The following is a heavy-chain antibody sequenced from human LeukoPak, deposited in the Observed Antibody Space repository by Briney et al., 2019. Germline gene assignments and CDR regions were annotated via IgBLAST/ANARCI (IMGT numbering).Heavy chain of an antibody. CDR2: IYYSGST. V-gene: IGHV4-39*01. CDR1: GGYISSSSYY. D-gene: IGHD6-13*01. CDR3: ARHRGIAAAGHFDY. Sequence: SDTLSLTCTVSGGYISSSSYYWGWILQPPGKGLEWIGSIYYSGSTYYNPSLKSRVTISVDTSKNQFSLKLSSVTAADTAVYYCARHRGIAAAGHFDYWGQGTRVNVSS. J-gene: IGHJ4*02.